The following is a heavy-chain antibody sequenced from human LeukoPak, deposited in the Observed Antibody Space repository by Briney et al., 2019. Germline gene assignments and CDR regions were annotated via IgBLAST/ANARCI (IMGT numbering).Heavy chain of an antibody. CDR3: AKAPGGRFDY. Sequence: GGSLRLSCAASGFTFSSYAMSWVRQAPGKGLEWVSGISGSGASTYYADSVKGRFTISRDNSKNTLYLQMNSLRAEDTAVYYCAKAPGGRFDYWGQGTLVTVSS. CDR1: GFTFSSYA. V-gene: IGHV3-23*01. J-gene: IGHJ4*02. D-gene: IGHD1-26*01. CDR2: ISGSGAST.